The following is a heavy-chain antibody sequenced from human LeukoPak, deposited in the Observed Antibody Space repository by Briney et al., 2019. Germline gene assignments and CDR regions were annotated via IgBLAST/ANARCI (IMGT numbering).Heavy chain of an antibody. CDR2: TVGDGDGT. CDR3: AKLTTS. J-gene: IGHJ4*02. V-gene: IGHV3-23*01. CDR1: GFTFSSYS. Sequence: GGSLRLSCAASGFTFSSYSMNWVRQAPGKGLEWVAVTVGDGDGTYYADSVKGRFTISRDNSNNTLYLQMNSLRAEDTAVYYCAKLTTSWGQGTLVTVSS. D-gene: IGHD4-11*01.